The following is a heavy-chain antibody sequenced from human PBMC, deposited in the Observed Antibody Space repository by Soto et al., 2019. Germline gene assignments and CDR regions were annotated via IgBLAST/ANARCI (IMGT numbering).Heavy chain of an antibody. CDR1: GFTFSSYA. J-gene: IGHJ6*02. V-gene: IGHV3-23*01. D-gene: IGHD3-10*01. CDR2: ISGSGGST. CDR3: AKALKVRGVITNYYYYGMDV. Sequence: GGSLRLSCAASGFTFSSYAMSWVRQAPGKGLEWVSAISGSGGSTYYADSVKGRFTISRDNSKNTLYLQMNSLRAEDTAVYYCAKALKVRGVITNYYYYGMDVWGQGTTVTVSS.